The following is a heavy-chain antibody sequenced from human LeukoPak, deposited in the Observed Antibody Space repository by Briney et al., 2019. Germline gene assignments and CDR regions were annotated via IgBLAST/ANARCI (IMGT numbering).Heavy chain of an antibody. D-gene: IGHD2-2*01. CDR3: ARVDIVVVPAAQAYFDY. V-gene: IGHV3-21*04. CDR2: INSDSNYI. CDR1: GFTFRSYS. Sequence: GGSLRLSCAASGFTFRSYSMNWVSQAPGKGLEWVSSINSDSNYIYYADSVKGRFTISRDNAKNSLYLQMNSLRAEDTAVYYCARVDIVVVPAAQAYFDYWGQGTLVTVSS. J-gene: IGHJ4*02.